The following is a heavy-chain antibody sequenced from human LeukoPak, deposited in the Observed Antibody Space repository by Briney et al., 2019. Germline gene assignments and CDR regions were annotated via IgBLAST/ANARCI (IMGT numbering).Heavy chain of an antibody. V-gene: IGHV3-23*01. Sequence: GGSLRLSCAASGFTFSDYYMSWIRQAPGKGLEWVAIITATGDTAYYADSVKGRFTISRDNSRNTVYMQMDSLRAEDTAIYYCAGDRNSDWYSPLDYWGQGSQVTVSP. J-gene: IGHJ4*02. CDR3: AGDRNSDWYSPLDY. D-gene: IGHD6-19*01. CDR2: ITATGDTA. CDR1: GFTFSDYY.